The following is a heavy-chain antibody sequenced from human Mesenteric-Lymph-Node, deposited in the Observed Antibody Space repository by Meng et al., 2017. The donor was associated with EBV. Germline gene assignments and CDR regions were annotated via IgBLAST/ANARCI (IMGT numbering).Heavy chain of an antibody. CDR3: AHKAEYSGYALDL. V-gene: IGHV2-5*02. Sequence: ISLQASGPSPSHPPHTLTLTFTFSGFSPSSSGVVVGCIRQPPGKALEWLALIDWDDDQRYSPSLRSRLTITKDTSKNQVVLTMTNMDPVDTATYYCAHKAEYSGYALDLWGPGTLVTVSS. CDR1: GFSPSSSGVV. D-gene: IGHD5-12*01. CDR2: IDWDDDQ. J-gene: IGHJ5*02.